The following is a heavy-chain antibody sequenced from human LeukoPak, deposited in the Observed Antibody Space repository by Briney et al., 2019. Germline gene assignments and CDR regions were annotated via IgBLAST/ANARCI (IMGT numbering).Heavy chain of an antibody. D-gene: IGHD5-18*01. V-gene: IGHV4-34*01. Sequence: SETLSLTCAVYGGSFSGYYWSWIRQPPGKGLEWIGEINHSGSTYYNPSLKSRVTISVDRSKNQFSLKLSSVTAADTAVYYCARESGYSFAYWGQGPLVTVSS. CDR2: INHSGST. CDR1: GGSFSGYY. CDR3: ARESGYSFAY. J-gene: IGHJ4*02.